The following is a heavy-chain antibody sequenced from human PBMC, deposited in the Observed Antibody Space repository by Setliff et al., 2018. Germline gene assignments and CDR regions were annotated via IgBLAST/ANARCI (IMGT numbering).Heavy chain of an antibody. CDR1: GYAFTTYY. J-gene: IGHJ6*03. CDR2: INPSDGST. V-gene: IGHV1-46*01. CDR3: AREQSNYDFWSGYYGSYYYYMDV. Sequence: ASVKVSCKASGYAFTTYYMHWVRQAPGQGLEWIGVINPSDGSTTYAQKFQGRVTMTRDTSTSTVYMELSSLRSEDTAVYYCAREQSNYDFWSGYYGSYYYYMDVWGKGTTVTVSS. D-gene: IGHD3-3*01.